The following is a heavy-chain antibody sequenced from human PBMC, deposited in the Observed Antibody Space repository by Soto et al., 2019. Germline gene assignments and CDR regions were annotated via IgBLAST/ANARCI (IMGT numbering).Heavy chain of an antibody. J-gene: IGHJ4*02. CDR1: GGSISSYY. D-gene: IGHD3-10*01. CDR2: IYYSGST. Sequence: SETLSLTCTVSGGSISSYYWSWIRQPPGKGLEWIGYIYYSGSTNYNPSLQSRVTISVDTSKNQFSLKLSSVTAADTAVYYCARGGTMVRGVSPYYFDYWGQGTLVTVSS. CDR3: ARGGTMVRGVSPYYFDY. V-gene: IGHV4-59*08.